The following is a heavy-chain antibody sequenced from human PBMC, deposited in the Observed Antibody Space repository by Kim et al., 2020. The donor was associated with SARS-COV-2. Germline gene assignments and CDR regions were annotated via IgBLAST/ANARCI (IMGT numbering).Heavy chain of an antibody. D-gene: IGHD2-2*02. J-gene: IGHJ6*02. CDR1: GYTFTSYG. Sequence: ASVKVSCKASGYTFTSYGISWVRQAPGQGLEWMGWISAYNGNTNYAQKLQGRVTMTTDTSTSTAYMELRSLRSDDTAVYYCARDPVVVPAAITGKYYYYGMDVWGQGTTVTVSS. CDR2: ISAYNGNT. CDR3: ARDPVVVPAAITGKYYYYGMDV. V-gene: IGHV1-18*04.